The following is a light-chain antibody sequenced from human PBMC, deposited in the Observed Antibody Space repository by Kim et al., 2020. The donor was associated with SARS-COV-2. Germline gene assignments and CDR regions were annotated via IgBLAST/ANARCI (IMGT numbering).Light chain of an antibody. CDR3: QQYYSYLIT. Sequence: ASTGDRVTITCRASQGISSYLAWYQQKPGKAPKLLIYAASTLQSGVPSRFSGSGSGTDFTLTISCLQSEDFATYYCQQYYSYLITFGQGTRLEIK. J-gene: IGKJ5*01. CDR1: QGISSY. V-gene: IGKV1-8*01. CDR2: AAS.